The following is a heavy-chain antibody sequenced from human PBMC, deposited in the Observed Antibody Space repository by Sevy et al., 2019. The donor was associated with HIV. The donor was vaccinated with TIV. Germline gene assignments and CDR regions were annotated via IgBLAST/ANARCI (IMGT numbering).Heavy chain of an antibody. CDR3: ARDLIRTLWYFDL. D-gene: IGHD3-22*01. CDR1: GFNLSSYS. Sequence: GGSLRLSCAASGFNLSSYSMNWVRQAPGKGLEWISSISSSSNYIYYADSVKGRFTISRDNAQNSLYLQMNSLRAEDTAVYYCARDLIRTLWYFDLWGRGSVVTVSS. CDR2: ISSSSNYI. J-gene: IGHJ2*01. V-gene: IGHV3-21*01.